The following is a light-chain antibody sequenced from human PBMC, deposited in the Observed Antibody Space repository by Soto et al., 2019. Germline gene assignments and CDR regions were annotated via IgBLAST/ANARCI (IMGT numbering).Light chain of an antibody. CDR1: QAIRDD. CDR2: GAS. CDR3: LQDNSYPLT. Sequence: AIQMTQSPSSLSASVGDRVTITCRASQAIRDDLGWYQQKPGKAPKSLIYGASHLHSGVPSRFSGSGYDTDITLTISSLQPEDFATYYCLQDNSYPLTFRPGTEVDIK. J-gene: IGKJ3*01. V-gene: IGKV1-6*01.